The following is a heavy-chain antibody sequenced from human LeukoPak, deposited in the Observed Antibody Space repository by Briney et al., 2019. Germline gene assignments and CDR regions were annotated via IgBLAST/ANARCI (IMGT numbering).Heavy chain of an antibody. V-gene: IGHV3-66*01. Sequence: TGGSLRLSCAASGFTFSSYSMNWVRQAPGKGLEWVSLIFSGGDTQYADSVKDRFTISRDASKNTLYLQMSNLGAEDTAVYYCARDPSAVTANTYAWGQGTLVTVSS. D-gene: IGHD2-2*01. CDR2: IFSGGDT. J-gene: IGHJ5*02. CDR1: GFTFSSYS. CDR3: ARDPSAVTANTYA.